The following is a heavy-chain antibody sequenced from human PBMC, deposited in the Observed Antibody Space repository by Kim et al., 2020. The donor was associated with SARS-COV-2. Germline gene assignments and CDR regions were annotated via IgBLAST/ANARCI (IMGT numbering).Heavy chain of an antibody. CDR3: ARHVRNWYFDL. J-gene: IGHJ2*01. V-gene: IGHV4-39*01. CDR1: GGSITSSTYY. CDR2: IFYNGKT. Sequence: SETLSLTCTVSGGSITSSTYYWMWIRQPPGEGLECIGNIFYNGKTYYNPSLDSRVTISVDTSKNQFSLELRSVTAADTAVYYCARHVRNWYFDLWGRGTLVTVSS.